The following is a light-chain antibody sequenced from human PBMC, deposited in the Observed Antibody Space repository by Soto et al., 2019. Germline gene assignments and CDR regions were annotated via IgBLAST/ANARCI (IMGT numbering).Light chain of an antibody. J-gene: IGLJ2*01. CDR1: SSNIGSKT. CDR3: ATWDDSLSVV. V-gene: IGLV1-44*01. CDR2: TND. Sequence: QSVLTQPPSASGTPGQRVTISCSGSSSNIGSKTVNWYQQLPGTAPRLPIFTNDQRPSGVPDRFSGSKSGTSASLAISGLQSEDEADYYCATWDDSLSVVFGGGTKLTVL.